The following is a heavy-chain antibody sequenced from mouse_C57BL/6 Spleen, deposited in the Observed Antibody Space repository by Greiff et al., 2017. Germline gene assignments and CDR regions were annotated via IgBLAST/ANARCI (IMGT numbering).Heavy chain of an antibody. V-gene: IGHV2-6*03. CDR3: ARPLYYGSSYAMDY. Sequence: QVQLQQSGPGLVAPSQSLSITCTVSGFSLTSYGVHWVRQPPGKGLEWLVVIWSDGSTTYNSALKSRLSSSKDNSKSQVFLKMNSLQTDDTAMYYCARPLYYGSSYAMDYWGQGTSVTVSS. CDR2: IWSDGST. D-gene: IGHD1-1*01. CDR1: GFSLTSYG. J-gene: IGHJ4*01.